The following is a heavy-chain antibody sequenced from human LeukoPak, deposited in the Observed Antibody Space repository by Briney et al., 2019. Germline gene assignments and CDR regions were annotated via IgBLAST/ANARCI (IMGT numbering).Heavy chain of an antibody. J-gene: IGHJ5*02. V-gene: IGHV1-2*02. CDR1: GNTFSGYY. D-gene: IGHD3-16*02. CDR3: ARDKLGLGELSLYDQ. CDR2: INPKSGGT. Sequence: GASVKVSCKASGNTFSGYYIHWVRQAPGQGLEWMGWINPKSGGTNYAQKFQGRVTMTRDTSISTAYMELSRLRSDDTAMYYCARDKLGLGELSLYDQWGQGTLVTVSS.